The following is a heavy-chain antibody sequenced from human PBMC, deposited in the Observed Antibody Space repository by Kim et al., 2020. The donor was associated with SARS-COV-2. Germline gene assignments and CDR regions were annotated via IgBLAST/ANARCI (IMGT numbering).Heavy chain of an antibody. V-gene: IGHV1-69*04. CDR3: ARDAGTVTTWLPWFDP. CDR2: IIPILGIA. Sequence: SVKVSCKASGGTFSSYAISWVRQAPGQGLEWMGRIIPILGIANYAQKFQGRVTITADKSTSTAYMELSSLRSEDTAVYYCARDAGTVTTWLPWFDPWGQGTLVTVSS. D-gene: IGHD4-17*01. CDR1: GGTFSSYA. J-gene: IGHJ5*02.